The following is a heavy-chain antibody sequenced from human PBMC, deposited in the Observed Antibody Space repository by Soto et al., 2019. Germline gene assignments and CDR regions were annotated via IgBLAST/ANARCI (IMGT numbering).Heavy chain of an antibody. Sequence: SETLSLTCTVSGGSISSYYWSWIRQPPGKGLEWIGYIYYSGSTNYNPSLKSRVTISVDTSKNQFSLKLSSVTAADTAVYYCAGFGRGTLEYNWFDPWGQGTLVTVSS. D-gene: IGHD3-3*01. V-gene: IGHV4-59*01. J-gene: IGHJ5*02. CDR3: AGFGRGTLEYNWFDP. CDR2: IYYSGST. CDR1: GGSISSYY.